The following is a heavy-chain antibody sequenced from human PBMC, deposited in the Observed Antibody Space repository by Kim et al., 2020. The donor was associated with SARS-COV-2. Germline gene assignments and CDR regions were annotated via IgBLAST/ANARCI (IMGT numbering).Heavy chain of an antibody. CDR1: GGSFSGYY. D-gene: IGHD2-2*01. V-gene: IGHV4-34*01. Sequence: SETLSLTCAVYGGSFSGYYWSWIRQPPGKGLEWIGEINYSGSTNYNPSLKSRVTISVDTSQNQFSLKLSSVTAADTAVYYCARGGGYQLRVAGQLNWFDPWGPGTLVTVSS. J-gene: IGHJ5*02. CDR2: INYSGST. CDR3: ARGGGYQLRVAGQLNWFDP.